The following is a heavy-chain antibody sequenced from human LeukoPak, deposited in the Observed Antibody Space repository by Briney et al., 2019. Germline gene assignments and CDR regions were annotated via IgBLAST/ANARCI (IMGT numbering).Heavy chain of an antibody. D-gene: IGHD6-19*01. V-gene: IGHV4-4*02. CDR1: GGSISSSNW. CDR3: ARQGDSGWYYFDY. Sequence: IPSGTLSLTCAVSGGSISSSNWWSWVRQPPGKGLEWIGEIYHSGSTNYNPPLKSRVTISVDKSKNQFSLKLTSVTAADTAAYYCARQGDSGWYYFDYWGQGTLATVSS. J-gene: IGHJ4*02. CDR2: IYHSGST.